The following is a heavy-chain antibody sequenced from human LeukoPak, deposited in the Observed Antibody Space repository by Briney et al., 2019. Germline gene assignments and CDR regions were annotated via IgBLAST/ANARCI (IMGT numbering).Heavy chain of an antibody. V-gene: IGHV3-74*01. D-gene: IGHD2/OR15-2a*01. J-gene: IGHJ6*02. Sequence: GGSLILSCAASGFTVSSNFMSWVRQAPGERPVWVSRINTDGSCRNYAHSMKGRFTISRDNGKNTLHRQMNSLRVEDTAVYYCASYLRSIPSGMDVWGQGTTVTVSS. CDR3: ASYLRSIPSGMDV. CDR1: GFTVSSNF. CDR2: INTDGSCR.